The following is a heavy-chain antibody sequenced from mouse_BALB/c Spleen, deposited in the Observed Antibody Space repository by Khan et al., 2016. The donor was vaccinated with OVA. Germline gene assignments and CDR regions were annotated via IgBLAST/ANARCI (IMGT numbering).Heavy chain of an antibody. V-gene: IGHV3-2*02. CDR1: GYSITSDYA. Sequence: EVQLQESGPGLVKPSQSLSLTCTVTGYSITSDYAWNWIRQFPGNKLEWMGYISYSGCTSYHPSLKSRISITRDTSKNPFFLQLNTVTTEDTATYYCATYYYAMDYWGQGTSVTVSS. CDR2: ISYSGCT. CDR3: ATYYYAMDY. J-gene: IGHJ4*01.